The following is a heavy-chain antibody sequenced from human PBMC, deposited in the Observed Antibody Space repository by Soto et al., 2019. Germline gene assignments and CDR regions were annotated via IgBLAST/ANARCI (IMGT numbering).Heavy chain of an antibody. Sequence: GGSLRLSCAASGFTFSSYGMHWVRQAPGKGLEWVAVIWYDGSNKYYADSVKGRFTISRDNSKNTLYLQMNSLRAEDTAVYYCARDGVPDSYPIVVGGIFGYYYMDVWGKGTTVTVSS. CDR1: GFTFSSYG. CDR2: IWYDGSNK. D-gene: IGHD2-2*01. J-gene: IGHJ6*03. CDR3: ARDGVPDSYPIVVGGIFGYYYMDV. V-gene: IGHV3-33*01.